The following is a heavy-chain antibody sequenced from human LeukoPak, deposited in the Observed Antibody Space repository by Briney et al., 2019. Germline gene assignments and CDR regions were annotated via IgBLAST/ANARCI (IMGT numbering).Heavy chain of an antibody. J-gene: IGHJ4*02. Sequence: SETLSLTCTVSGGSINSYYWSWIRQPPGKGLQWIGCIHYSGSTNYNPSLKSRVTISVDTSKNQFSLKLSSVTAADTAVYYCARDNHTYGYRYFDYWGQGTLVTVSS. D-gene: IGHD5-18*01. CDR2: IHYSGST. V-gene: IGHV4-59*01. CDR1: GGSINSYY. CDR3: ARDNHTYGYRYFDY.